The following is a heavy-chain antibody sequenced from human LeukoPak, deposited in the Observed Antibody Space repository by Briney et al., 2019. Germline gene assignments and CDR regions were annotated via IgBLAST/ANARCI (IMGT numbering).Heavy chain of an antibody. Sequence: PSETLSLTCTVSGASMSNYYWSWIRQPPGKGLEWIGCIYSTGSTDFNPSLKSPVTMSLDTSKNQFSLKLSSVTAADTAGYFCAKGAYEPFDYWGQGILVTVSS. CDR2: IYSTGST. D-gene: IGHD1-26*01. V-gene: IGHV4-59*01. CDR1: GASMSNYY. J-gene: IGHJ4*02. CDR3: AKGAYEPFDY.